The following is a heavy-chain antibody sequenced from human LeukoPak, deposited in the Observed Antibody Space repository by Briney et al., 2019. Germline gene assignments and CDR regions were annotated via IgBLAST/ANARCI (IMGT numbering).Heavy chain of an antibody. CDR3: ARRRDYDFWSGYYTPSFDY. J-gene: IGHJ4*02. D-gene: IGHD3-3*01. Sequence: SETLSLTCTVSGGSIGSYYWHWIRQPPGKGLEWIRYIYFTGSTNYNPSLKSRVTISVDTSKNQFSLKLSSVTAADTAVYYCARRRDYDFWSGYYTPSFDYWGQGTLVTVSS. V-gene: IGHV4-59*08. CDR1: GGSIGSYY. CDR2: IYFTGST.